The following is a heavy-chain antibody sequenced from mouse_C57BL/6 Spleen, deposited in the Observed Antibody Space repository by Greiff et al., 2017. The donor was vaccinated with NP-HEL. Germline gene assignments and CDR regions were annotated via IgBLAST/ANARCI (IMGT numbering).Heavy chain of an antibody. J-gene: IGHJ4*01. D-gene: IGHD1-1*01. Sequence: EVQGVESGGDLVKPGGSLKLSCAASGFTFSSYGMSWVRQTPDKRLEWVATISSGGSYTYYPDSVKGRFTISREKDKNTLYLQMSSLKSEDTAMYYCARHTDYGSRDYYAMDYWGQGTSVTVSS. CDR2: ISSGGSYT. CDR1: GFTFSSYG. CDR3: ARHTDYGSRDYYAMDY. V-gene: IGHV5-6*01.